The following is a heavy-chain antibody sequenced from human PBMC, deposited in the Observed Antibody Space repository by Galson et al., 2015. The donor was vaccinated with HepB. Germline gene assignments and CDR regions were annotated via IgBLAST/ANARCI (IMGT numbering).Heavy chain of an antibody. CDR1: GFTFSSYS. Sequence: SLRLSCAASGFTFSSYSMNWVRQAPGKGLEWVSSISSSSSYIYYADSVKGRFTISRDNAKNSLYLQMNSLRAEDTAVYYCAREAWSGADSSGYPVPFQHWGQGTLVTVSS. CDR2: ISSSSSYI. D-gene: IGHD3-22*01. V-gene: IGHV3-21*01. J-gene: IGHJ1*01. CDR3: AREAWSGADSSGYPVPFQH.